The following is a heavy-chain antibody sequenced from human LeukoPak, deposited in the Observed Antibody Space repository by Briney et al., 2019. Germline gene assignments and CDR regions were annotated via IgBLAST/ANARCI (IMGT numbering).Heavy chain of an antibody. D-gene: IGHD1-26*01. Sequence: ASVKVSCKASGYTFTSYGISWVRQPPGQGLEWMGCISAYNGNTNYAQKLQGRVTMTTDTSTSAAYMELRSLRSDDTAVYYCARDPTKLIWEHPAGPDPFFDYWGQGTLVTVSS. CDR1: GYTFTSYG. V-gene: IGHV1-18*01. J-gene: IGHJ4*02. CDR3: ARDPTKLIWEHPAGPDPFFDY. CDR2: ISAYNGNT.